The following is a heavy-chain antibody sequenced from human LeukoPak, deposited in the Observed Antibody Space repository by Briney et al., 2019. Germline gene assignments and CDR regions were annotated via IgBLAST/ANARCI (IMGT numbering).Heavy chain of an antibody. Sequence: GGSLRLSCAASGFTFSSYAMHWVRQAPGKGLERVAVISYDGSNKYYADSVKGRFTISRDNSKNTLYLQMNSLRAEDTAVYYCAREIPAAAAHFFGYWGQGTLVTVSS. CDR1: GFTFSSYA. D-gene: IGHD2-21*01. V-gene: IGHV3-30*04. CDR2: ISYDGSNK. J-gene: IGHJ4*02. CDR3: AREIPAAAAHFFGY.